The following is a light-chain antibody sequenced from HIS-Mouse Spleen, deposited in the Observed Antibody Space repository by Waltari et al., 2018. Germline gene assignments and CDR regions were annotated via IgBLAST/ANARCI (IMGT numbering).Light chain of an antibody. V-gene: IGLV3-10*01. CDR1: ALPKKY. Sequence: SYELTQPPSVSVSPGQTARITCSGDALPKKYAYGYLQKSAQAPVLVIYEDSKRPSGIPERFSGSSSGTMATLTISGAQVEDEADYYCYSTDSSGNHRVFGGGTKLTVL. CDR2: EDS. CDR3: YSTDSSGNHRV. J-gene: IGLJ2*01.